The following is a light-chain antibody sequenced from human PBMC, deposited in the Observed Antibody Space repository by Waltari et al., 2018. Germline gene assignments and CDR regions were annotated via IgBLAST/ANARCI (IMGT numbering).Light chain of an antibody. Sequence: VLTHSPGPLSLSPGERATLSCRASQSLTKKYLAWYQQKPGQAPRLLMYGASSRAAGVPDRFSGSGSGTDFTLTISRLEPEDFAVYYCQQYGSSIMYTFGQGTKLEIK. CDR1: QSLTKKY. V-gene: IGKV3-20*01. J-gene: IGKJ2*01. CDR2: GAS. CDR3: QQYGSSIMYT.